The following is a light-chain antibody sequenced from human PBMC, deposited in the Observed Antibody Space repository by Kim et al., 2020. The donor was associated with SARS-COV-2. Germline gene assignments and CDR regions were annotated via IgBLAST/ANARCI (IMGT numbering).Light chain of an antibody. V-gene: IGLV3-1*01. CDR2: QDN. Sequence: SYELTQPPSVSVSPGQTASITCSGDKLGNKYACWYQQKPGLSPVLVIYQDNKRPSGIPERFSGSNSGNTATLTISGTQAMDEADYYCQAWDSSTWVFGGGTKLTVL. J-gene: IGLJ3*02. CDR3: QAWDSSTWV. CDR1: KLGNKY.